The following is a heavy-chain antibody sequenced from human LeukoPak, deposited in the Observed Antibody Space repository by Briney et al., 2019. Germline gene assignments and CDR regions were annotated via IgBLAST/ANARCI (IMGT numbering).Heavy chain of an antibody. Sequence: GGSLRLSCAASGFTFSNYWMSWVRQAPGKGLEWVANIKEDGSEKYYVDSVKGRFTIARDNAYNSLYLQMNSLRAEDTAVYYCARDPLDYYDSSGYYSDWGQGTLVTVSS. CDR3: ARDPLDYYDSSGYYSD. D-gene: IGHD3-22*01. CDR2: IKEDGSEK. J-gene: IGHJ4*02. V-gene: IGHV3-7*03. CDR1: GFTFSNYW.